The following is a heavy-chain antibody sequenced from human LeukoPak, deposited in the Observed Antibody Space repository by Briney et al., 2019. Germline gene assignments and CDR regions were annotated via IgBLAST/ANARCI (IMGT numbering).Heavy chain of an antibody. Sequence: SETLSLTCTVSGGSISSGDYFWSWIRQPPGKGLEWIGYIYYSGSTYYNPSPKSRVTISVDTSKNQFSLKLSSVTAADTAVYYCARGSAYDWILYWGQGTLVTVSS. V-gene: IGHV4-30-4*01. CDR1: GGSISSGDYF. CDR3: ARGSAYDWILY. CDR2: IYYSGST. D-gene: IGHD5-12*01. J-gene: IGHJ4*02.